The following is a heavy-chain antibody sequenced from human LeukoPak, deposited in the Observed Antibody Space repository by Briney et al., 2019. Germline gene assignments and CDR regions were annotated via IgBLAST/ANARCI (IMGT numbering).Heavy chain of an antibody. CDR3: ARNILFAFDI. Sequence: GGSLRLSCAASGFTVSSSYMSWVRQAPGKGLEWVSIIYNDGSTYYADSMKGRFTISRDNSKNTLYLQVNSLRAEDTAMYYCARNILFAFDIWGQGTMVTVSS. V-gene: IGHV3-53*01. CDR2: IYNDGST. J-gene: IGHJ3*02. CDR1: GFTVSSSY.